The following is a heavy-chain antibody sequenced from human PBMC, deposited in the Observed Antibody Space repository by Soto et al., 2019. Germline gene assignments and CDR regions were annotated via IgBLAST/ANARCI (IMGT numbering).Heavy chain of an antibody. CDR3: ARVRGGGSEYFFDY. Sequence: ASVKVSCKASGYTFTRYNVHWVRQAPGQGLEWMAIINPSGGTTYYVQKFEGRVTLTTDTSTSTVYMELSSLRSDDTAVYYCARVRGGGSEYFFDYWGQGTLVTVSS. CDR1: GYTFTRYN. V-gene: IGHV1-46*01. J-gene: IGHJ4*02. CDR2: INPSGGTT. D-gene: IGHD2-15*01.